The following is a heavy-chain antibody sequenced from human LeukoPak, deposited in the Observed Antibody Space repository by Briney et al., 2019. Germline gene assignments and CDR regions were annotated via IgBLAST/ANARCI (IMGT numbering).Heavy chain of an antibody. CDR3: ARDGSAVAGRLDY. J-gene: IGHJ4*02. D-gene: IGHD6-19*01. CDR2: IYYRGNTT. V-gene: IGHV4-39*07. Sequence: SETLSLTCTVSGVSISSSSYSWGWVRQPPGKGLEWIGNIYYRGNTTYYSPSLKSRVTISVDMSKNQFSLKLSSVTAADTAVYYCARDGSAVAGRLDYWGQGTLVTVSS. CDR1: GVSISSSSYS.